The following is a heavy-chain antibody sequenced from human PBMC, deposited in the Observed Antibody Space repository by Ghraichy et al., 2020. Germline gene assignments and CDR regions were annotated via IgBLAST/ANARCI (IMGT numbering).Heavy chain of an antibody. Sequence: ASVKVSCKASGYTFIDYGISWVRQAPGQGLEWMGWISGYNGNKKYAQKLQGRVTMTTDTSTSTAYMELRSLRSDDTAEYYCARGDCSSTSCYMVGYNGVDVWGQGTTVTVSS. CDR2: ISGYNGNK. V-gene: IGHV1-18*04. D-gene: IGHD2-2*02. J-gene: IGHJ6*02. CDR3: ARGDCSSTSCYMVGYNGVDV. CDR1: GYTFIDYG.